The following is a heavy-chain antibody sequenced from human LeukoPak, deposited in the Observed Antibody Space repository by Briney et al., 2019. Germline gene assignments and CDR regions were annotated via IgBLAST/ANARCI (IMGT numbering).Heavy chain of an antibody. CDR2: IYYSGST. J-gene: IGHJ4*02. V-gene: IGHV4-31*03. Sequence: SSETLSLTCTVSGGSISSGGYYWSWIRQHPGKGLEWIGYIYYSGSTYYNPSLKSRVTISVDTSKNQFSLKLSSVTAADTAVYYCARIAIYGDYVDYWGQGTLVTVSS. CDR3: ARIAIYGDYVDY. CDR1: GGSISSGGYY. D-gene: IGHD4-17*01.